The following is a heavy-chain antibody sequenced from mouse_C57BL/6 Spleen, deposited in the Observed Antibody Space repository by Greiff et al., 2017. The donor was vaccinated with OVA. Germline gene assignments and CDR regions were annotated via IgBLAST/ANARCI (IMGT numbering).Heavy chain of an antibody. J-gene: IGHJ4*01. Sequence: VKLMESGAELVRPGASVTLSCKASGYTFTDYEMHWVKQTPVHGLEWIGAIDPETGGTAYNQKFKGKAILTADKSSSTAYMELRSLTSEDSAVYYCTREGVYAMDYWGQGTSVTVSS. CDR1: GYTFTDYE. V-gene: IGHV1-15*01. CDR2: IDPETGGT. CDR3: TREGVYAMDY.